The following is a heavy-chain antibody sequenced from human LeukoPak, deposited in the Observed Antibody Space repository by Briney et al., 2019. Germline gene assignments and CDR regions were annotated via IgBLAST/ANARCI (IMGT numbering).Heavy chain of an antibody. CDR3: AKSGAGGAGGWTQLDYYGMDV. CDR2: ISGSGGST. J-gene: IGHJ6*02. D-gene: IGHD6-19*01. CDR1: GFTFSSYA. Sequence: GGSLRLSCAASGFTFSSYAMSWVRQAPGKGLEWVSAISGSGGSTYYADSVKGRFTISRDNSKNTLYLQMNSLRAEDTAVYYCAKSGAGGAGGWTQLDYYGMDVWGPGTTVTVSS. V-gene: IGHV3-23*01.